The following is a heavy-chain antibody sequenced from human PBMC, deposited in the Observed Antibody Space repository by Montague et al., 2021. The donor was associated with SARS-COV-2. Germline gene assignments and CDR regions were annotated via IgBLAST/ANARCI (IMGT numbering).Heavy chain of an antibody. V-gene: IGHV3-23*03. CDR3: AKDRKDYRTGLTLWGFDY. CDR1: GFSFSDYS. CDR2: FYGGGGGA. J-gene: IGHJ4*02. D-gene: IGHD3/OR15-3a*01. Sequence: SLRLSCAATGFSFSDYSMNWVRQAPGKGLEWVSVFYGGGGGAHYEDFVEGRFTIYRDDSKSTLYLQMNSLRAEDTAVYYCAKDRKDYRTGLTLWGFDYWGQGTLVTVSS.